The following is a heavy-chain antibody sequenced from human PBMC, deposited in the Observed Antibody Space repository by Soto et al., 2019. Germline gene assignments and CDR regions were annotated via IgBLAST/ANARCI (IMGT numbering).Heavy chain of an antibody. V-gene: IGHV3-48*03. J-gene: IGHJ6*02. D-gene: IGHD3-22*01. CDR1: GFTFSSYD. CDR2: INSSGGTK. CDR3: ARDFYYYDSSGYYGMDV. Sequence: PGGSLGLSCAASGFTFSSYDMSWVRQAPGKGLEWVSYINSSGGTKYNADSVKGRFTIFRDNAKNSLYLQMNSLRAEDTAVYYCARDFYYYDSSGYYGMDVWGQGTTVTVSS.